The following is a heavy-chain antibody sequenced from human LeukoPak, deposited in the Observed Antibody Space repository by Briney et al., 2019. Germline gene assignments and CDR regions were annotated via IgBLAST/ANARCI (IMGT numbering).Heavy chain of an antibody. D-gene: IGHD3-16*02. Sequence: PSQTLSLTCTVSGGSISSDDYHWSWIRQPAGKGLEWIGRIYPSGNTNYNPSLKSRVTISVDTSKNRFSLKLSSVTAADTAVYYCARESPLGLRLGELSSYFDYWGQGTLVTVSS. CDR3: ARESPLGLRLGELSSYFDY. J-gene: IGHJ4*02. CDR2: IYPSGNT. V-gene: IGHV4-61*02. CDR1: GGSISSDDYH.